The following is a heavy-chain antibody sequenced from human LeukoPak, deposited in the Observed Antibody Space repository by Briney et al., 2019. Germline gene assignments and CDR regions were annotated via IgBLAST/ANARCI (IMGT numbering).Heavy chain of an antibody. D-gene: IGHD6-13*01. CDR2: ISSSSSYI. CDR3: ARVIAAAGYFDY. Sequence: GGSLRLSCAASGFTFSSYSMNWVRQAPGKGLEWVSSISSSSSYIYYADSVKGRFTISRANAKNSLYLQMNSLRAEDTAVYYCARVIAAAGYFDYWGQGTLVTVSS. CDR1: GFTFSSYS. V-gene: IGHV3-21*01. J-gene: IGHJ4*02.